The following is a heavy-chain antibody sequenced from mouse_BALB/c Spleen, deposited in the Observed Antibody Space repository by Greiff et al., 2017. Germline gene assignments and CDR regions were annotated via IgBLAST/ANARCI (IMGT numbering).Heavy chain of an antibody. V-gene: IGHV1S81*02. CDR2: INPSNGGT. CDR1: GYTFTSYY. CDR3: TKLGRLAY. J-gene: IGHJ3*01. Sequence: VQLQQPGAELVKPGASVKLSCKASGYTFTSYYMYWVKQRPGQGLEWIGGINPSNGGTNFNEKFKSKATLTVDKSSSTAYMQLSSLTSEDSAVYYCTKLGRLAYWGQGTLVTVSA. D-gene: IGHD4-1*01.